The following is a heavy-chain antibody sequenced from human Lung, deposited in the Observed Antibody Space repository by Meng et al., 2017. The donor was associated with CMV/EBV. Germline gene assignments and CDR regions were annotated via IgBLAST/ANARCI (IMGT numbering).Heavy chain of an antibody. CDR3: ARGRDQGQYDAWDAAY. D-gene: IGHD3-16*01. CDR2: INPSGGNT. CDR1: GYSFTSYS. V-gene: IGHV1-46*01. J-gene: IGHJ4*02. Sequence: ASVKVSCKASGYSFTSYSLHWVRQAPGQGLEWMGIINPSGGNTYFAHKFRGRVTMTRDTSTSTLYMELSGLRSENTAVYYCARGRDQGQYDAWDAAYWGQGTLVTGSS.